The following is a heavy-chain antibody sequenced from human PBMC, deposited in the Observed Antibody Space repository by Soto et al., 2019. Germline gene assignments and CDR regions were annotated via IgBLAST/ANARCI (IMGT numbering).Heavy chain of an antibody. CDR2: ISFDGTNK. J-gene: IGHJ6*02. D-gene: IGHD3-22*01. Sequence: QVQLVESGGGVVQPERSQRLSCTDSIFTFASYVMHWVRQAPGEGLEWVALISFDGTNKYYADSVKGRFTISRDNSKNTMYLQMNSLRPEDTAVYYCAREMIPMIMGGMSAMDVWGQGTTVTVS. CDR3: AREMIPMIMGGMSAMDV. CDR1: IFTFASYV. V-gene: IGHV3-30*04.